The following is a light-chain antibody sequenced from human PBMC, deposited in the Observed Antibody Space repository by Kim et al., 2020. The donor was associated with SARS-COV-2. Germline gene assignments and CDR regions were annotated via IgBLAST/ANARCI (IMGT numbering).Light chain of an antibody. Sequence: SSELTQDPAVSVAVGQTVKITCQGDSLRRYYASWYQQKPGQAPVLVIYGRNNRPSGIPERLSGSTSGNTASLIITGAQAEDEADFYCQSRDSGGNVLLGGGTQLTVL. CDR2: GRN. J-gene: IGLJ2*01. CDR3: QSRDSGGNVL. V-gene: IGLV3-19*01. CDR1: SLRRYY.